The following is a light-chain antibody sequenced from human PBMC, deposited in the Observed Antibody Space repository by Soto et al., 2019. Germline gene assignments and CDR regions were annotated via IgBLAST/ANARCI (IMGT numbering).Light chain of an antibody. J-gene: IGKJ5*01. V-gene: IGKV3-20*01. CDR3: QQYGTPRSVT. Sequence: EIVFTQSPGTLSLSPGEEATLSCRASQSVDSNYLAWYQQKPGQTPRLIIYGASGRADGIPHRFSGSGFGTDFTLTIRKVETQDFAVYYCQQYGTPRSVTVGQGTRLEIK. CDR2: GAS. CDR1: QSVDSNY.